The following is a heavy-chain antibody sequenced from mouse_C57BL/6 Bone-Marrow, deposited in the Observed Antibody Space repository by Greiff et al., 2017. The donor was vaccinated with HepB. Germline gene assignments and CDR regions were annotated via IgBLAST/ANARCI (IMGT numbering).Heavy chain of an antibody. V-gene: IGHV5-6*01. CDR3: ARQRATIRWYFDV. J-gene: IGHJ1*03. CDR1: GFTFSSYG. CDR2: ISSGGSYT. D-gene: IGHD2-12*01. Sequence: EVQGVESGGDLVKPGGSLKLSCAASGFTFSSYGMSWVRQTPDKRLEWVATISSGGSYTYYPDSVKGRFTISRDNAKNTLYLQMSSLKSEDTAMYYCARQRATIRWYFDVWGTGTTVTVSS.